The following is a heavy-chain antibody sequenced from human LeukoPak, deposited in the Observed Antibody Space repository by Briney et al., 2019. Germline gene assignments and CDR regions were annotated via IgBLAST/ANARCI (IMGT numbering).Heavy chain of an antibody. D-gene: IGHD1-26*01. Sequence: ASVKVSCKASGYTFTGYYMHWVRQAPGQGREWMGWINPNSGGTNYAQKFQGRVTMTRDTSISTAYMELSRLRSDDTAVYYCARGGVGATTWIDYWGQGTLVTVSS. CDR3: ARGGVGATTWIDY. J-gene: IGHJ4*02. CDR2: INPNSGGT. V-gene: IGHV1-2*02. CDR1: GYTFTGYY.